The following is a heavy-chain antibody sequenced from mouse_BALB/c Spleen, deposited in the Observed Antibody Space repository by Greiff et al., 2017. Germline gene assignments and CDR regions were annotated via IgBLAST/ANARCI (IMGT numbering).Heavy chain of an antibody. CDR1: GYTFTSYW. J-gene: IGHJ3*01. CDR2: INPSTGYT. V-gene: IGHV1-7*01. D-gene: IGHD1-1*01. Sequence: QVQLKQSGAELAKPGASVKMSCKASGYTFTSYWMHWVNQRPGQGLEWIGYINPSTGYTEYNQKFKDKATLTADKSSSTAYMQLSSLTSEDSAVYYCARSSYYYGSSSWFAYWGQGTLVTVSA. CDR3: ARSSYYYGSSSWFAY.